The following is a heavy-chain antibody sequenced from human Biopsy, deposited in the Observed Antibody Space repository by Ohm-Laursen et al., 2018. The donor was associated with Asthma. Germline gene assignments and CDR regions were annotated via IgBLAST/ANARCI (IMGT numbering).Heavy chain of an antibody. CDR1: GGTFNTYV. Sequence: PSVKVSCKSLGGTFNTYVIGWVRQAPGQGLEWMGGINSVFGTTTYPQKFQDRVTITEDDSTSTVYMELSSLRSEDTAVYYCARKAGSCISRACYSLDFWGQGTLVTASS. CDR3: ARKAGSCISRACYSLDF. D-gene: IGHD2-15*01. J-gene: IGHJ4*02. V-gene: IGHV1-69*13. CDR2: INSVFGTT.